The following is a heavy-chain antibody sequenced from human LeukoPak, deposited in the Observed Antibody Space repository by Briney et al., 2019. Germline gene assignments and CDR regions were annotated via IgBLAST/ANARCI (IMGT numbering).Heavy chain of an antibody. J-gene: IGHJ6*02. CDR2: IYYSGST. Sequence: SETLSLTCTVSGVSISSYYWSWIRQPPGKGLEWIGYIYYSGSTNYNPSLKSRVTISVDTSKNQFSLKLSSVTAADTAVYYCARVLPYYYYGMDVWGQGTTVTVSS. CDR1: GVSISSYY. V-gene: IGHV4-59*01. D-gene: IGHD3-3*01. CDR3: ARVLPYYYYGMDV.